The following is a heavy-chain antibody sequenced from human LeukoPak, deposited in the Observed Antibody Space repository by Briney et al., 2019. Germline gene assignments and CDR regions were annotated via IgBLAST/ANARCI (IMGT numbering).Heavy chain of an antibody. CDR3: ARAYNSSWLDY. J-gene: IGHJ4*02. CDR1: GGSISSYY. D-gene: IGHD6-13*01. Sequence: PSETLSLTCTVSGGSISSYYWSWIRQPPGKGLEWIGYIYYSGSTNYNPSLKSRVTISVDTSKNQFSLKLSSVTAADTAVYYCARAYNSSWLDYWGQGTLVTVSS. CDR2: IYYSGST. V-gene: IGHV4-59*01.